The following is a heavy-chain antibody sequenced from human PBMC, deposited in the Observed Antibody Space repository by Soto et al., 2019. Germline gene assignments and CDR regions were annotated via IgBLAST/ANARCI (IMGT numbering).Heavy chain of an antibody. CDR2: ISYDGSNK. Sequence: QVQLVESGGGVVQPGRSLRLSCAASGFTFSSYAMHWVRQAPGKGLEWVAVISYDGSNKYYADSVKGRFTISRDNSKNTLYLQMNSLRAEDTAVYYCARDQYYYGSGSYAYYYYYGMDVWGQGTTVTVSS. V-gene: IGHV3-30-3*01. CDR3: ARDQYYYGSGSYAYYYYYGMDV. D-gene: IGHD3-10*01. CDR1: GFTFSSYA. J-gene: IGHJ6*02.